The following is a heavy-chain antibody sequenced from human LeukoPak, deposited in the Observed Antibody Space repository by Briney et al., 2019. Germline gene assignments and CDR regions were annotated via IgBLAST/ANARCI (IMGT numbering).Heavy chain of an antibody. V-gene: IGHV1-46*01. J-gene: IGHJ5*02. CDR1: GYTFSTYY. CDR2: NNPNGDST. CDR3: ARGLGGTTLRSDWFDP. Sequence: GASVKVSCKASGYTFSTYYIHWVRQAPGQGLEWMGINNPNGDSTTYAQKFRGRVTMTKDTSTTTVFMELSSLRSEDTAVYYCARGLGGTTLRSDWFDPWGQGTLVTVSS. D-gene: IGHD1-1*01.